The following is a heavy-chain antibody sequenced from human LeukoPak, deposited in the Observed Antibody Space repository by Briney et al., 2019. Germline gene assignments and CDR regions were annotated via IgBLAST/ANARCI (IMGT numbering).Heavy chain of an antibody. V-gene: IGHV4-39*01. J-gene: IGHJ4*02. Sequence: SETLSLTCTVSGGSISSSSYYWGWIRQPPGKGLEWIGSIYYSGSTYYNPSLKSRVTISVDTSKNQFSLKLSSVTAADTAVYYCARRRGVPRTVYYFDYWGQGTLVTVSS. CDR2: IYYSGST. CDR1: GGSISSSSYY. D-gene: IGHD3-10*01. CDR3: ARRRGVPRTVYYFDY.